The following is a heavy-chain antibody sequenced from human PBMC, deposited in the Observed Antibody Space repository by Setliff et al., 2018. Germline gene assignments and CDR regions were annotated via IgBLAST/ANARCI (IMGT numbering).Heavy chain of an antibody. CDR3: ARHPYYYGSGTYLDNNNRWFDP. D-gene: IGHD3-10*01. V-gene: IGHV5-51*01. CDR2: IYPGDSIT. CDR1: GYSFSTCW. Sequence: GESLKISCKGSGYSFSTCWIGWVRQMPWKVLEWMGIIYPGDSITRYSPSFQGQVTISVDKSINPAYLQWSSLRASDTAIYYCARHPYYYGSGTYLDNNNRWFDPWGQGTLVTVSS. J-gene: IGHJ5*02.